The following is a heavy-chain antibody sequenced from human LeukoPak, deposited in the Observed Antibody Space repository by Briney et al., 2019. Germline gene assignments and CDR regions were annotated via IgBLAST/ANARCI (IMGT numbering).Heavy chain of an antibody. Sequence: GGSLRLSCAASGFTFSSYGMHWVRQAPGKGREWVAVISYDGSNKYYADSVKGRFTISRDNSKNTLYLQMNSLRAEDTAVYYCAKGELGMREDWGQGTLVTVSS. D-gene: IGHD7-27*01. CDR2: ISYDGSNK. CDR3: AKGELGMRED. J-gene: IGHJ4*02. CDR1: GFTFSSYG. V-gene: IGHV3-30*18.